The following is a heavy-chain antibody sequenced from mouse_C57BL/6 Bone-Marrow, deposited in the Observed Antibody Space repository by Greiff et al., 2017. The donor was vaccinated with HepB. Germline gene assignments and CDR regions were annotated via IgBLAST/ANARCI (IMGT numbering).Heavy chain of an antibody. CDR2: INPSSGYT. D-gene: IGHD4-1*01. V-gene: IGHV1-4*01. Sequence: VQLQQSGAELARPGASVKMSCKASGYTFTSYTMHWVKQRPGQGLEWIGYINPSSGYTKYNQKFKDKATLTADKSSSTAYMQLSSLTSEDSAVYYCAELGRYYFDYWGQGTTLTVSS. CDR1: GYTFTSYT. J-gene: IGHJ2*01. CDR3: AELGRYYFDY.